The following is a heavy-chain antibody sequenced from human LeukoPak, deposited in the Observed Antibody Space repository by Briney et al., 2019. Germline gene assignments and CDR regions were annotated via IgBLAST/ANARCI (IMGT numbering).Heavy chain of an antibody. Sequence: GGSLRLSCTASAITFSNSWMSWVRQAPGKGLEWVANIKEDGSETNYVGSVKGRFTISRDNVKNSLFLQMNNLRGEDTAIYYCARHLAGDGLYRHFDYWGQGTLVTVSS. CDR2: IKEDGSET. V-gene: IGHV3-7*04. J-gene: IGHJ4*02. CDR1: AITFSNSW. CDR3: ARHLAGDGLYRHFDY. D-gene: IGHD5-24*01.